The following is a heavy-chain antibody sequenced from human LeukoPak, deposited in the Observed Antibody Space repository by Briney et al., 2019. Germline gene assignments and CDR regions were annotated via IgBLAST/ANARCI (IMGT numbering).Heavy chain of an antibody. CDR3: ARMVYNSGWYIDY. V-gene: IGHV4-30-2*01. CDR2: IYHSGST. Sequence: SETLSLTCTVSGGSISSGGYYWSWIRQPPGKGLEWIGYIYHSGSTYYNPSLKSRVTISVDRSKNQFSLKLSSVTAADTAVYYCARMVYNSGWYIDYWGQGTLVTVSS. J-gene: IGHJ4*02. CDR1: GGSISSGGYY. D-gene: IGHD6-19*01.